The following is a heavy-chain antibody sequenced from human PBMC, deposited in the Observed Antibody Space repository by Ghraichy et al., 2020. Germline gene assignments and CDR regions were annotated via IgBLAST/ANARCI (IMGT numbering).Heavy chain of an antibody. V-gene: IGHV4-31*03. CDR3: ARDPTTTVTTSVPSFDI. D-gene: IGHD4-11*01. CDR1: GGSISSGGYY. Sequence: SQTLSLTCTVSGGSISSGGYYWSWIRQHPGKGLEWIGYIYYSGSTYYNPSLKSRVTISVDTSKNQFSLKLSSVTAADTAVYYCARDPTTTVTTSVPSFDIWGQGTMVTVSS. J-gene: IGHJ3*02. CDR2: IYYSGST.